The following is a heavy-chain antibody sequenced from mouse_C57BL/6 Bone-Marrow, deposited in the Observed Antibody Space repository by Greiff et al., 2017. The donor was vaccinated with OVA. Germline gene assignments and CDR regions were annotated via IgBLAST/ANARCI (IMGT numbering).Heavy chain of an antibody. CDR1: GYSITSGYY. CDR2: ISYDGSN. D-gene: IGHD1-1*01. V-gene: IGHV3-6*01. Sequence: ESGPGLVKPSPSLSLTCSVTGYSITSGYYWNWIRQFPGNKLEWMGYISYDGSNNYNPSLKNRISITLDTSKKQFCLKLNSVTTEDTATYYCARLGYYGSSWDFDVWGTGTTVTGSS. CDR3: ARLGYYGSSWDFDV. J-gene: IGHJ1*03.